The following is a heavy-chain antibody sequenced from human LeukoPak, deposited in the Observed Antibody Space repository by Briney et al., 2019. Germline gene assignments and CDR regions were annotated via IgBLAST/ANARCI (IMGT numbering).Heavy chain of an antibody. V-gene: IGHV5-51*04. Sequence: GESLKISCKGSGYSFTSYWIGWVRQMPGKGLEWMGIIYPGDSDTRYSPSFQGQVTISADKPISTAYLQWSSLKASDTAMYYCARYANLYSGSYYYYFDYWGQGTLVTVSS. CDR3: ARYANLYSGSYYYYFDY. J-gene: IGHJ4*02. CDR2: IYPGDSDT. D-gene: IGHD1-26*01. CDR1: GYSFTSYW.